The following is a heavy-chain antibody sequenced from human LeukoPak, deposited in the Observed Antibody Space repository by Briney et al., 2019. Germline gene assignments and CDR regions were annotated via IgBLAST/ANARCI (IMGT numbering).Heavy chain of an antibody. CDR1: GYTFTRYG. Sequence: GASVKVSCKASGYTFTRYGITWVRQAPGQGLEWMGWISAYNGDTNYAQKFQDRVTMTTDTSARTAYMEVRSLTSDDTAVYYCARGGGYNDYWGQGTLVTVSS. D-gene: IGHD5-24*01. CDR2: ISAYNGDT. V-gene: IGHV1-18*01. J-gene: IGHJ4*02. CDR3: ARGGGYNDY.